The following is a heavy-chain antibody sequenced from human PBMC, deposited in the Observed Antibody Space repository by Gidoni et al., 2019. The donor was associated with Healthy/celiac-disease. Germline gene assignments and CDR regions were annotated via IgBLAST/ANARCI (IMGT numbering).Heavy chain of an antibody. J-gene: IGHJ6*02. D-gene: IGHD3-22*01. V-gene: IGHV3-30*04. Sequence: QVQLVESGGGVVQPGRSLRLSCAASGFTFSSYAMHWVRQAPGKGLEWVSVISYDGSNKYYADSVKGRFTISRDNSKNTLYLQMNSLRAEDTAVYYCAATVVTPRRYYYYGMDVWGQGTTVTVSS. CDR2: ISYDGSNK. CDR3: AATVVTPRRYYYYGMDV. CDR1: GFTFSSYA.